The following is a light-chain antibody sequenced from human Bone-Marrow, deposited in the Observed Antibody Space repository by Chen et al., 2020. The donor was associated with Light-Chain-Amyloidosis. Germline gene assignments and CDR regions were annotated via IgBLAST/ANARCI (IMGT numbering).Light chain of an antibody. CDR1: GSNIGTNY. J-gene: IGLJ3*02. CDR3: ETWDSSLSAWV. Sequence: QSVLTQPPSVSAAPGQKVTISRSGSGSNIGTNYVSWYQQLPGTAPKLLIYDNNNRPSGIPDRFSGSKSGTSATLGITGLQTGDEADYYCETWDSSLSAWVFGGGTKLTVL. V-gene: IGLV1-51*01. CDR2: DNN.